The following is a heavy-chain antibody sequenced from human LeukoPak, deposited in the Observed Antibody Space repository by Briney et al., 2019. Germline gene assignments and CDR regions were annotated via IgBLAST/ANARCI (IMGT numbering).Heavy chain of an antibody. CDR1: GYTFTSYG. J-gene: IGHJ4*02. CDR3: ARDENYYDSSGYNTGGY. D-gene: IGHD3-22*01. Sequence: VASVKLSCKASGYTFTSYGISWVRQAPGQGLEWMGWISAYNGNTNYAQKLQGRVTMTTDTSTSTAYMELRSLRSDDTAVYYCARDENYYDSSGYNTGGYWGQGTLVTVSS. V-gene: IGHV1-18*01. CDR2: ISAYNGNT.